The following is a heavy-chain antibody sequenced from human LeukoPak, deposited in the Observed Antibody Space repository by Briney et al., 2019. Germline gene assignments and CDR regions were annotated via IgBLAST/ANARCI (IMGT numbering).Heavy chain of an antibody. Sequence: PGGSLRPSCAASGFTFSSYSMNWVRQAPGKGLEWASYISSSSSTIYYADSVKGRFTISRDNAKNSLYLQMNSLRDEDTAVYYCARERGGYYYYDSSGYGAFDIWGQGTMVTVSS. CDR3: ARERGGYYYYDSSGYGAFDI. CDR2: ISSSSSTI. V-gene: IGHV3-48*02. CDR1: GFTFSSYS. J-gene: IGHJ3*02. D-gene: IGHD3-22*01.